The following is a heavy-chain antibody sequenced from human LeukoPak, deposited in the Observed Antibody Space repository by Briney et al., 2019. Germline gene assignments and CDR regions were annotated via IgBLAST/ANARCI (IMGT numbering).Heavy chain of an antibody. CDR2: VKNDGSET. J-gene: IGHJ4*02. D-gene: IGHD6-19*01. V-gene: IGHV3-7*03. CDR3: AKNNGWFHLAQ. CDR1: GFNFRDHW. Sequence: GGSLRLSCAVSGFNFRDHWMDWVRQAPGKGLEWVGHVKNDGSETYYLDSLKGRFSISRDNTNNALYLQMNSLRVEDTAVYYCAKNNGWFHLAQWGQGALVTVSS.